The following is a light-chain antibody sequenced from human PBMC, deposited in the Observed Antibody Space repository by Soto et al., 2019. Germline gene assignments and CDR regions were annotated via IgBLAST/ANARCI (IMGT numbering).Light chain of an antibody. CDR1: QTISSW. J-gene: IGKJ1*01. CDR3: QHYNSYSEA. CDR2: KAS. V-gene: IGKV1-5*03. Sequence: DIQMTQSPSTLSGSVGDRVTITCRASQTISSWLAWYQQKPRKAPKLLIYKASTLKSGVPSRFSGSGSGTEFTLTISSLQPDDFATYYCQHYNSYSEAFGQGTKAELK.